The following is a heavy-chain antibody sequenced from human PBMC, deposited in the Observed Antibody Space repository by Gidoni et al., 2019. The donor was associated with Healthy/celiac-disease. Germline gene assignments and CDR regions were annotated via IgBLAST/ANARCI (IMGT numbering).Heavy chain of an antibody. Sequence: EVQLLESGGGLVQPGGSLRLSCAASGFTFRNYAMTWVRQAPGKGLEWVSTISGTDGSTYYADSVKGRFTISRDNSKNTLYLQMNTLRAEDTAVYYCAKDLYGDYVGDYWGQGTLVTVSP. CDR1: GFTFRNYA. V-gene: IGHV3-23*01. CDR3: AKDLYGDYVGDY. J-gene: IGHJ4*02. CDR2: ISGTDGST. D-gene: IGHD4-17*01.